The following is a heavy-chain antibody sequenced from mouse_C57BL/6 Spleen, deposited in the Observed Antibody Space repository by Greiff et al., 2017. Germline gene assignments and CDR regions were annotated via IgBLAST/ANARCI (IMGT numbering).Heavy chain of an antibody. V-gene: IGHV1-39*01. D-gene: IGHD2-1*01. CDR1: GYSFTDYY. J-gene: IGHJ1*03. CDR2: INPNYGTT. Sequence: EVQLQQSGPGLVKPGASVKISCKASGYSFTDYYMNWVKQSNGKSLEWIGVINPNYGTTSYNQKFKGKGTLTVDQSYSTAYMQLNSLTSEDSAVYYCARSRGNNWYFDVWGTGTTVTVSS. CDR3: ARSRGNNWYFDV.